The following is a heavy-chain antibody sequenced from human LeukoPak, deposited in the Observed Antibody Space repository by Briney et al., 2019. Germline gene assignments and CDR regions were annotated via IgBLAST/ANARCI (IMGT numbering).Heavy chain of an antibody. Sequence: GGSLRLSCAAYGFSLSSFWMSWVRQAPGKGLEWVANIKQDGSEKYYVDSVKGRFTISRDNAKNSLYQQMNSLGAEDTAVYYCAEGGYYGSSGDFDYWGQGTLVTVSS. D-gene: IGHD1-26*01. J-gene: IGHJ4*02. CDR1: GFSLSSFW. CDR2: IKQDGSEK. CDR3: AEGGYYGSSGDFDY. V-gene: IGHV3-7*01.